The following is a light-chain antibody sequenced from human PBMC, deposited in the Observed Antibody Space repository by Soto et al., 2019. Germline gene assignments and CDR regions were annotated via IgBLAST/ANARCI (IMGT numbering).Light chain of an antibody. CDR2: DAS. J-gene: IGKJ5*01. Sequence: EIVLTQSPATLSLSPGDRVTLSCRASQTVVRYLSWYQHSTGQGPRLLVYDASNRATGIPARFSGSGSETDFTLTISSLDTEDFAVYYCQQRLHWPITFGQGTRLEIK. V-gene: IGKV3-11*01. CDR1: QTVVRY. CDR3: QQRLHWPIT.